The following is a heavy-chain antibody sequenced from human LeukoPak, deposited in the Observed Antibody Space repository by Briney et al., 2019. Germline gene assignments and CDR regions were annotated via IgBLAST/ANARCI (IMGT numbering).Heavy chain of an antibody. V-gene: IGHV4-61*02. CDR1: GGSISSGTYY. Sequence: PSETLSLTCAVSGGSISSGTYYWSWIRRPAGKGLEWIGRIYTRGSTDYNPSLKSRVTISMHTSKNQFSLKLTSVTAADTAVYYCARENLEVVPAHWFDPWGQGTLVTVSS. CDR2: IYTRGST. J-gene: IGHJ5*02. D-gene: IGHD2-2*01. CDR3: ARENLEVVPAHWFDP.